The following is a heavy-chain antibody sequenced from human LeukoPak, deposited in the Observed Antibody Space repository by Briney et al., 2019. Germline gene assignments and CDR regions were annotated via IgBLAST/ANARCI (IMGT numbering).Heavy chain of an antibody. CDR1: GFTFSVAA. J-gene: IGHJ3*01. Sequence: PGWSLTLSCVASGFTFSVAAMTWVRQAPGKGLEWVSLIGASGESTYYADSVKGRFTISRDNSKNTLSLQMNSLRVEDTAMYFCAKDIQLSTWGLGTMVTVSS. CDR3: AKDIQLST. CDR2: IGASGEST. D-gene: IGHD5-24*01. V-gene: IGHV3-23*01.